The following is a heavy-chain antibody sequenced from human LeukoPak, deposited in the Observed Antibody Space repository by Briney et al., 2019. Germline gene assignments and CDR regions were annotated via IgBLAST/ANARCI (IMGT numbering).Heavy chain of an antibody. V-gene: IGHV1-46*01. J-gene: IGHJ5*02. CDR1: GYTFTSYY. Sequence: ASVKVSCKASGYTFTSYYMHWVRQAPGQGLEWMGIINLSGGTTYYAQKFQGRVTMTNDMSTSTVYMESSSLRSEDTAVYYCARDFGYNWKANWFDPWGQGTLVTVS. CDR3: ARDFGYNWKANWFDP. D-gene: IGHD1-1*01. CDR2: INLSGGTT.